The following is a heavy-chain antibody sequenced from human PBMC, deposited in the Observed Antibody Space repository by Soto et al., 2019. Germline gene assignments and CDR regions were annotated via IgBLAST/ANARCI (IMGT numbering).Heavy chain of an antibody. CDR1: GYTFTSYD. V-gene: IGHV1-8*01. D-gene: IGHD2-15*01. CDR2: MNPNSGNT. J-gene: IGHJ5*02. Sequence: ASVKVSCKASGYTFTSYDINWVRQATGQGLEWMGWMNPNSGNTGYAQKFQGRVTMTRNTSISTAYMELSSLKSEDTAVYYCARRAVVVVAATPYKWFDPWGQGTLVTVS. CDR3: ARRAVVVVAATPYKWFDP.